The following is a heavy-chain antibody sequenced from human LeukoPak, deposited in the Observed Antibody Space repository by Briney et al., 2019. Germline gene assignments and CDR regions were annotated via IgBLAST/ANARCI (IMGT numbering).Heavy chain of an antibody. V-gene: IGHV3-53*01. CDR2: IYSGGST. CDR1: GFTVSSNY. J-gene: IGHJ5*02. Sequence: GGSLRLACAASGFTVSSNYMSWVRQAPGKGLEWVSVIYSGGSTYYADSVKGRFTISRDNSKNTLYLQMNSLRAKDTAVYYCARDRGYDYVWGSYRYTIPNNWFDPWGQGTLVTVSS. CDR3: ARDRGYDYVWGSYRYTIPNNWFDP. D-gene: IGHD3-16*02.